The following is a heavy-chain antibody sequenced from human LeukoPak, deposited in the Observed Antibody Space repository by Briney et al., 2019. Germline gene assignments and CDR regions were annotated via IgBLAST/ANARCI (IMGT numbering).Heavy chain of an antibody. CDR1: GFTFSNYE. Sequence: PGGSLRLSCAASGFTFSNYEMNWVRQAPGKGLEWVSFISRSGATIYYTDSVKGRFTISRDNAKNTLYLQMNSLGADDTALYYCAKNEVWWLPDSWGQGTLVTVSS. D-gene: IGHD5-12*01. V-gene: IGHV3-48*03. CDR3: AKNEVWWLPDS. J-gene: IGHJ4*02. CDR2: ISRSGATI.